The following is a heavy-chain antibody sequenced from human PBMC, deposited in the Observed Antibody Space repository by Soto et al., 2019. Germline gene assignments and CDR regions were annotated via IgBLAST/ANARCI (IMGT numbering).Heavy chain of an antibody. V-gene: IGHV6-1*01. Sequence: SQTLSVTCAVSGDSVSSNSAAGNSIRQSPSRGLEWLGRTYYRSKWYNDYAVSVKSRITINPDTSKNQFSLQLNSVTPQDTAVYYCARVRTYGSGRKNWSDPRGQGTPVTVSS. CDR1: GDSVSSNSAA. J-gene: IGHJ5*02. CDR2: TYYRSKWYN. D-gene: IGHD3-10*01. CDR3: ARVRTYGSGRKNWSDP.